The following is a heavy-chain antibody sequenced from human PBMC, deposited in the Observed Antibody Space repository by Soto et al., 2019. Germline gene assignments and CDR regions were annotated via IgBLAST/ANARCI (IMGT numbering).Heavy chain of an antibody. CDR1: GGSISSGDDY. Sequence: QVQLQESGPGQVKPSQTLYLTCTVSGGSISSGDDYWSWIRQPPGKGLEWIGYIYYSGSTYYNPSLKSRVTISVDTSKNQFSLKLSSVTAADTAVYYCARAAYRYGYREDEWGQGTLVTVSS. CDR2: IYYSGST. CDR3: ARAAYRYGYREDE. D-gene: IGHD5-18*01. J-gene: IGHJ4*02. V-gene: IGHV4-30-4*01.